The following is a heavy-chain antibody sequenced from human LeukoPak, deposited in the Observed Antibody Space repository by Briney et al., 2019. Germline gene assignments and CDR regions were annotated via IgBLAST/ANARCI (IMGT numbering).Heavy chain of an antibody. CDR2: IIHSGST. J-gene: IGHJ4*02. V-gene: IGHV4-30-2*05. D-gene: IGHD5-18*01. CDR1: GDSVGSGGHY. CDR3: ARAGGTPRGYSYGTIPYYFDY. Sequence: PSQTLSLTCTVSGDSVGSGGHYWSWIRQPPGSGLEWIGYIIHSGSTYYNPSLKSRVTISVDTSKNQFSLKLSSVTAADTAVYYCARAGGTPRGYSYGTIPYYFDYWGQGTLVTVSS.